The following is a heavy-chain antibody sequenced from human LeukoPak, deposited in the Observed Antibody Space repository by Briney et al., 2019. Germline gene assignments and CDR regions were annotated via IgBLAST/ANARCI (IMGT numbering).Heavy chain of an antibody. V-gene: IGHV1-46*01. CDR2: INPSGGST. Sequence: GASVKVSCKASGYSFTSYYMHWVRQAPGQGLEWMGIINPSGGSTSYAQKFQGRVTMTRDTSTSTVYMELSSLRSEDTAVYYCARDSKSGSYRDDAFDIWGQGTMVTVSS. J-gene: IGHJ3*02. D-gene: IGHD1-26*01. CDR1: GYSFTSYY. CDR3: ARDSKSGSYRDDAFDI.